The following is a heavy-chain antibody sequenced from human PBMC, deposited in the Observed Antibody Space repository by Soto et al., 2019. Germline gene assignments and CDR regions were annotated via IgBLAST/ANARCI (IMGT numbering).Heavy chain of an antibody. Sequence: GGSLRLSCAASGCTFSTYSMNWVRQAPGKGLEWVSSISSSSTIYYADSVKGRFTISRDNVQNSLYLQMHSLRAEDTAVYYCARERGSGWTFDYWGQGTLVTVSS. V-gene: IGHV3-48*01. J-gene: IGHJ4*02. CDR3: ARERGSGWTFDY. CDR2: ISSSSTI. D-gene: IGHD6-19*01. CDR1: GCTFSTYS.